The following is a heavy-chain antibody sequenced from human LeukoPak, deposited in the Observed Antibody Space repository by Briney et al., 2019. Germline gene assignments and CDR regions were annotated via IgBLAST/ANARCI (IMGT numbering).Heavy chain of an antibody. Sequence: GGSPRLSCAASGFTFSSYGMHWVRQAPGKGLEWVAVIWYDGSNKYYADSVKGRFTISRDNYKNTLYLQMNSLRAEDTAVYYCAKAGASSGYRYNWFDPWGQGTLVTVSS. J-gene: IGHJ5*02. CDR3: AKAGASSGYRYNWFDP. V-gene: IGHV3-33*06. CDR1: GFTFSSYG. CDR2: IWYDGSNK. D-gene: IGHD3-22*01.